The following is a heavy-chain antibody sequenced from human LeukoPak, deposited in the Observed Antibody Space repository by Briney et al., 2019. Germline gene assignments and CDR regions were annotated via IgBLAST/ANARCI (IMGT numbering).Heavy chain of an antibody. CDR1: GFTFSNYA. V-gene: IGHV3-23*01. CDR2: INDNDGST. J-gene: IGHJ6*02. Sequence: GGSLRLSCAASGFTFSNYAMNWVRQAPGKGLEWVSGINDNDGSTYYADSVKGRFTISRDNSKNTLFLQMNSLRVEDTAPYYCAKSVAIYFYYGLDVWGQGTTVTVSS. CDR3: AKSVAIYFYYGLDV. D-gene: IGHD3-3*01.